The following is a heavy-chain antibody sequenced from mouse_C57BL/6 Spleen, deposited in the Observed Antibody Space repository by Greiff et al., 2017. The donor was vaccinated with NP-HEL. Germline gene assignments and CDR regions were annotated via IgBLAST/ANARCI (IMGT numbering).Heavy chain of an antibody. J-gene: IGHJ1*03. V-gene: IGHV2-2*01. CDR3: ANYYGSSHWYFDV. Sequence: VKLMESGPGLVQPSQSLSITCTVSGFSLTSYGVHWVRQSPGKGLEWLGVIWSGGSTDYNAAFISRLSISKDNSKSQVFFKMNSLQADDTAIYYCANYYGSSHWYFDVWGTGTTVTVSS. CDR1: GFSLTSYG. CDR2: IWSGGST. D-gene: IGHD1-1*01.